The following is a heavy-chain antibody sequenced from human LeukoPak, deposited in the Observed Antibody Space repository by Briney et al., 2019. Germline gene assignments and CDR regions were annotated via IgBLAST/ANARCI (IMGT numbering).Heavy chain of an antibody. CDR1: GGSISSSSYY. CDR3: ARPSNGLDYYDGEADAFDI. D-gene: IGHD3-22*01. CDR2: IYYSGST. V-gene: IGHV4-39*01. J-gene: IGHJ3*02. Sequence: SETLSLTCTVSGGSISSSSYYWGWIRQPPGKGLEWIGSIYYSGSTYYNPSLKSRVTISVDTSKNQFSLKLSSVTAADTAVYYCARPSNGLDYYDGEADAFDIWGQGTMVTVSS.